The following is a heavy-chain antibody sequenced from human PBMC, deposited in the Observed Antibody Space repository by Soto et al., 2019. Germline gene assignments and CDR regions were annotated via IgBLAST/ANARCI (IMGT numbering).Heavy chain of an antibody. D-gene: IGHD1-26*01. J-gene: IGHJ4*02. V-gene: IGHV3-30*18. CDR2: ISYDGSNK. Sequence: QVQLVESGGGVVQPGRSLRLSCAASGFTFSSYGMHWVRQAPGKGLEWVAVISYDGSNKYYADSVKGRFTISRDNSKNTLYLQMNSLRAEDTAVYYCAKDQGGSYYHPTLDSWGQGTLVTVSS. CDR1: GFTFSSYG. CDR3: AKDQGGSYYHPTLDS.